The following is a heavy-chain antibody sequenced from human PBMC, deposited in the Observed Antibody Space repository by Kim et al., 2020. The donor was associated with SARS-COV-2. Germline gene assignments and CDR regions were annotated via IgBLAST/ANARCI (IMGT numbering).Heavy chain of an antibody. CDR2: IGGYGGIV. Sequence: GGSLRLSCATSGFFFTSHPMSWVRQAPGRGLEWVAGIGGYGGIVRYADSVGGRFTISRDESKNTLLLEMHSLRDGDTGIYFCAKAESSGYYYFEYWGQGALVTVSS. CDR1: GFFFTSHP. V-gene: IGHV3-23*01. J-gene: IGHJ4*02. D-gene: IGHD3-22*01. CDR3: AKAESSGYYYFEY.